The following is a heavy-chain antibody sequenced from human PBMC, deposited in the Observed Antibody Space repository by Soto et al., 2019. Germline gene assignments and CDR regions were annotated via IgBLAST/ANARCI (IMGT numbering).Heavy chain of an antibody. CDR1: GGSISSYY. Sequence: SETLSLTCTVSGGSISSYYWSWIRQPPGKGLEWIGYIYYSGSTNYNPSLKSRVTISVDTSKNQFSLKLSSVTAADTAVYYCARDQLGSSWVDPWGQGTLVTVSS. D-gene: IGHD6-13*01. V-gene: IGHV4-59*01. CDR2: IYYSGST. J-gene: IGHJ5*02. CDR3: ARDQLGSSWVDP.